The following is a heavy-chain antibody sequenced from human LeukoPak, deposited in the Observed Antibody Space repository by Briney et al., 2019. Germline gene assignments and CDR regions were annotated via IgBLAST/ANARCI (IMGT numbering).Heavy chain of an antibody. CDR1: RFIFSSYA. CDR3: AKVSTRIAAPYYFDY. CDR2: ISDSGGST. J-gene: IGHJ4*02. Sequence: GGSLRLSCAASRFIFSSYAMSWVRQVPGKGLEWVSVISDSGGSTNYADSAKGRFTISRDNSKNTLYLEMNSLRVDDTVVYYCAKVSTRIAAPYYFDYWGQGTLVTVSS. D-gene: IGHD6-6*01. V-gene: IGHV3-23*01.